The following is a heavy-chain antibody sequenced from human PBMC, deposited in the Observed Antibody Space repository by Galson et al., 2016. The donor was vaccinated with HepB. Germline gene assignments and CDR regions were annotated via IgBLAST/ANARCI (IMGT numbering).Heavy chain of an antibody. Sequence: SVKVSCKASGYTFTNYGISWVRQAPGQGLEWMGWISADNGNTDHAQKFQGRVTMTTETSTTTVYMELMNLRSDDTAMYYCASATNCNRADCYADTFHIWGQETVVTVSS. CDR1: GYTFTNYG. CDR3: ASATNCNRADCYADTFHI. D-gene: IGHD2-2*01. V-gene: IGHV1-18*01. J-gene: IGHJ3*02. CDR2: ISADNGNT.